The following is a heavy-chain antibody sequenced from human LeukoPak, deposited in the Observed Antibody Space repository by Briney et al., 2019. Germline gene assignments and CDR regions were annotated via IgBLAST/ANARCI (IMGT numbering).Heavy chain of an antibody. D-gene: IGHD2-15*01. CDR3: ARGGSGNYYMDV. CDR2: IYYSGST. CDR1: GGSISSHY. V-gene: IGHV4-59*11. Sequence: SETLSLTCTVSGGSISSHYWSWNRQPPGKGLEWIGYIYYSGSTNYNPSLKSRVTISVDTSKNQFSLKLSSVTAADTAVYYCARGGSGNYYMDVWGKGTTVTVSS. J-gene: IGHJ6*03.